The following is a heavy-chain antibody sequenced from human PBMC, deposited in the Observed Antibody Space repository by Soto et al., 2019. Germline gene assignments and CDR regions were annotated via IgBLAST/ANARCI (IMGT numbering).Heavy chain of an antibody. CDR1: GGSVSSYS. CDR2: VYYSGSN. V-gene: IGHV4-59*02. CDR3: ASSPPAMVAPNI. J-gene: IGHJ4*02. Sequence: SETLSLTCTVSGGSVSSYSWTWVRQPPGKGLEWIGYVYYSGSNHYNLSLKSRVTISLDTSKNQFSLKLTSVTAADTAMYFCASSPPAMVAPNIWGQGTLVTVSS. D-gene: IGHD5-18*01.